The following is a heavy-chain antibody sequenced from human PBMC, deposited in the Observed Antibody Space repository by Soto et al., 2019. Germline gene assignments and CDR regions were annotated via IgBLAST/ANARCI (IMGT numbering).Heavy chain of an antibody. J-gene: IGHJ4*02. CDR1: GFTFSRYG. CDR3: ARDYRSGQLVPGRL. CDR2: ITYDGSSK. V-gene: IGHV3-30*03. Sequence: QVQLVESGGGVVQPGRSLRLSCAASGFTFSRYGMHWVRQAPGEGLEWVAVITYDGSSKYYADSVKGRFTISRDNSKNTLYLQMNSLRVEDTAVYYCARDYRSGQLVPGRLWGQGALVTVSS. D-gene: IGHD6-6*01.